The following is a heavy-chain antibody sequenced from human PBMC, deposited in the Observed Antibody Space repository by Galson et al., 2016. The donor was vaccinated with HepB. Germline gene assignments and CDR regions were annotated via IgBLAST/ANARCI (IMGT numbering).Heavy chain of an antibody. Sequence: ETLSLTCTVSGGSISSYYWSWIRQPPGKGLEWIGYIYYSGSTNYNPSLKSRVTISVDTSRNQFSLKLSSVTAADTAVYYCARDRHYYGSGSYSAFDIWGQGTMVTVSS. V-gene: IGHV4-59*01. CDR2: IYYSGST. CDR1: GGSISSYY. D-gene: IGHD3-10*01. J-gene: IGHJ3*02. CDR3: ARDRHYYGSGSYSAFDI.